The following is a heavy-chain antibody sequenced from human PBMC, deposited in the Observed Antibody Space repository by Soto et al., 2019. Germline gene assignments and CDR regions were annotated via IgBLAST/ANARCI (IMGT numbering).Heavy chain of an antibody. CDR3: ARGNWNYYYGFDV. CDR1: GFTFSAYE. Sequence: PGGSLRLSCGASGFTFSAYEMYWVRQAPGKGLEWVSYISDGGFTTYYADSVKGRFTISRDNANNSLYLQMNSLRAEDTAVYFCARGNWNYYYGFDVWGQGTTVTVSS. D-gene: IGHD1-20*01. V-gene: IGHV3-48*03. J-gene: IGHJ6*02. CDR2: ISDGGFTT.